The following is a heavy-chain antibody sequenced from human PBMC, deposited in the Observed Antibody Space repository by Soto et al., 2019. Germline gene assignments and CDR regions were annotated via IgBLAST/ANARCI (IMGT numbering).Heavy chain of an antibody. CDR2: IIPVFDTA. CDR1: GGLFSSYA. V-gene: IGHV1-69*13. CDR3: ARGGSGYVWFNEF. Sequence: SVKVSCKDSGGLFSSYAISWVRQAPGQGLEWMGGIIPVFDTAYYAQNFQGRVTISADESTNTAYVELSSLRSEDTAMYYCARGGSGYVWFNEFWGQGTQVTVSS. J-gene: IGHJ4*02. D-gene: IGHD3-22*01.